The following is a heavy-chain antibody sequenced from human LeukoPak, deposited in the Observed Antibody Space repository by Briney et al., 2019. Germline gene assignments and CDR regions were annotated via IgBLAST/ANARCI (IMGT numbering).Heavy chain of an antibody. D-gene: IGHD6-13*01. V-gene: IGHV4-4*07. Sequence: PSETLSLTCTVSGGSISSYYWSWIRQPAGKGLEWIGRIYASGSSNYNPYLKSRRTTTVDTSTHQFSLKLSSVTAADTAVYYCARDSYSSSWYFDYWGQGTLVTVSS. J-gene: IGHJ4*02. CDR1: GGSISSYY. CDR2: IYASGSS. CDR3: ARDSYSSSWYFDY.